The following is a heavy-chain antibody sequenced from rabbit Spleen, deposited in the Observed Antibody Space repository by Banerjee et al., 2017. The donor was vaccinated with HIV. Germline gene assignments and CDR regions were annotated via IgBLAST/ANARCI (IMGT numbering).Heavy chain of an antibody. CDR2: IDPLFGTT. Sequence: QEQLVESGGGLVQPGGSLKLSCKASGFDFSSYGVSWVRQPPGKGLEWIGYIDPLFGTTYYANWVNGRFTISSHNAQNTLYLQLNSLTAADTATYFCVRGASSSGYYSLWGQGTLVTVS. J-gene: IGHJ3*01. CDR3: VRGASSSGYYSL. V-gene: IGHV1S47*01. CDR1: GFDFSSYG. D-gene: IGHD1-1*01.